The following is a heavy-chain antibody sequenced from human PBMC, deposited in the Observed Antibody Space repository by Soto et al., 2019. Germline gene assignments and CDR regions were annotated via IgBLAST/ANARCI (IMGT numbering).Heavy chain of an antibody. Sequence: GGSLRLSCVASGFTFSGYNLNWVRQAPGKGLEWVSYIGTSSSIKYYADSVKGRFAISRANAKNSMYLQMNSLREEDTALYYCARVANAGRGRNYYIMDVWGQGTTVTVSS. CDR2: IGTSSSIK. CDR1: GFTFSGYN. CDR3: ARVANAGRGRNYYIMDV. J-gene: IGHJ6*02. V-gene: IGHV3-48*02. D-gene: IGHD1-1*01.